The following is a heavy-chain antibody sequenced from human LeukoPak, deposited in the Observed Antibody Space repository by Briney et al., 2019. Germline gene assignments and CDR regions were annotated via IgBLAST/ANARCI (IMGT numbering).Heavy chain of an antibody. CDR1: GDSVSSNSAA. CDR2: TYYRSKWYN. D-gene: IGHD1-26*01. J-gene: IGHJ6*03. Sequence: SQTLSLTCAISGDSVSSNSAAWNWIRQSPSRGLEWLGRTYYRSKWYNDYAVSVKSRITINPDTSKNQFSLQLNSVTPEDTAVYYCARDRVVVGANHYYYYYMDVWGKGTTVTVSS. V-gene: IGHV6-1*01. CDR3: ARDRVVVGANHYYYYYMDV.